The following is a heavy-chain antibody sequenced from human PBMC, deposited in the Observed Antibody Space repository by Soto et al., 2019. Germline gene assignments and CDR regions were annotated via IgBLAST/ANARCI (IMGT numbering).Heavy chain of an antibody. CDR2: MNPNSGNT. CDR3: ARLRVAVAGYIDY. J-gene: IGHJ4*02. CDR1: GYTFTSND. D-gene: IGHD6-19*01. Sequence: QVQLVQSGAEVKKPGAPVKVSCKASGYTFTSNDINWVRQATGQGLEWMGWMNPNSGNTGYAQKFQGRVTMTRNTSISTAYMELSSLRSEDTAVYFCARLRVAVAGYIDYWGQGTLVTVSS. V-gene: IGHV1-8*01.